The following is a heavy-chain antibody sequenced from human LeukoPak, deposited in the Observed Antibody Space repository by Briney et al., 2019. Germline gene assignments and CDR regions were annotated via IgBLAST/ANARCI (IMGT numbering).Heavy chain of an antibody. J-gene: IGHJ6*02. V-gene: IGHV4-34*01. D-gene: IGHD2-15*01. CDR3: ARDLRTPDYYYYYGMDV. CDR2: INNSGST. CDR1: GGSFSGYY. Sequence: SETLSLTCAVYGGSFSGYYWSWIRQPPGKGLEWVGEINNSGSTNYNPSLKSRVTISVDTSKNQFSLKLSSVTAADTAVYYCARDLRTPDYYYYYGMDVWGQGTTVTVSS.